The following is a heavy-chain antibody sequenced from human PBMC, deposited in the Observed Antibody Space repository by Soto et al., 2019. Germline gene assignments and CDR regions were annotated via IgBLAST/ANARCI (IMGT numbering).Heavy chain of an antibody. Sequence: QVQLQESGPGLVKPSETLSLPCTVSGDSMSKYYWSWIRQPAGKGLEWIGRIYTSGSTNYNPSLKSRVNMSIDTSNNHFSLNLKSVTAADAAVYYCARTVGAAYYFDFWGQGALVTVSS. D-gene: IGHD1-26*01. J-gene: IGHJ4*02. CDR2: IYTSGST. CDR3: ARTVGAAYYFDF. V-gene: IGHV4-4*07. CDR1: GDSMSKYY.